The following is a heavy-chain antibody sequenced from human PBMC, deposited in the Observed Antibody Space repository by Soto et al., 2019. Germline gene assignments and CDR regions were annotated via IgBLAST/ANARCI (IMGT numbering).Heavy chain of an antibody. CDR3: AKGYCSSTSCPPDPYYHYYYMDV. Sequence: EVQLLESGGGLVQPGGSLRLSCAASGFTFSSYAMSWVRQAPGKGLEWVSAISGSGGSTYYADSVKGRFTISRDNSKNTLYLQMNSLRAEDTAVYYCAKGYCSSTSCPPDPYYHYYYMDVWGKGTTVTVSS. J-gene: IGHJ6*03. V-gene: IGHV3-23*01. CDR2: ISGSGGST. CDR1: GFTFSSYA. D-gene: IGHD2-2*01.